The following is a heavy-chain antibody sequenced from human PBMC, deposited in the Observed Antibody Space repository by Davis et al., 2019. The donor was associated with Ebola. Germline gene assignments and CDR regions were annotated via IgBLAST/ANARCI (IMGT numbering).Heavy chain of an antibody. CDR1: GVSISSGSYY. D-gene: IGHD4-23*01. J-gene: IGHJ3*02. V-gene: IGHV4-39*01. CDR2: ISYSGIT. CDR3: ARSTQGGNPRGPFDI. Sequence: SETLSLTCTVSGVSISSGSYYWGWIRQAPGKGLEWIGSISYSGITYYNPSLKSRVTISVDTSKNQFSLKLRSVTAADTAVYYCARSTQGGNPRGPFDIWGQGTKVTVSS.